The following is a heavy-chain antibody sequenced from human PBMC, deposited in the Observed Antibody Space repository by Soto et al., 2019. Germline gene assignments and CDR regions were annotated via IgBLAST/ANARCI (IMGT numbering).Heavy chain of an antibody. CDR2: IYYSGST. V-gene: IGHV4-30-4*01. CDR1: GGSISSGDYY. J-gene: IGHJ3*02. Sequence: QVQLQESGPGLVKPSQTLSLTCTVSGGSISSGDYYWSWIRQPPGKGLEWIGYIYYSGSTYYNPSLKSRVTISVDTSKNQFSLKLSSVTAADTAVYYCARSAYCGGDCSDDAFDIWGQGTMVTVSS. D-gene: IGHD2-21*02. CDR3: ARSAYCGGDCSDDAFDI.